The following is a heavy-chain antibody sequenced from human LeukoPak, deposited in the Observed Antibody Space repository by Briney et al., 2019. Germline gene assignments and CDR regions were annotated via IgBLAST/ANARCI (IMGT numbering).Heavy chain of an antibody. D-gene: IGHD2-15*01. J-gene: IGHJ6*02. CDR2: IYYSGST. CDR3: ARGDNYYYYVMDV. CDR1: GGSISSYY. V-gene: IGHV4-59*12. Sequence: SETLSLTCTVSGGSISSYYWSWIRQPPWKGLEWIGYIYYSGSTNYNPSLKSRVTISVDTSKNQFSLKLSSVTAADTAVYYCARGDNYYYYVMDVWGQGTTVTVSS.